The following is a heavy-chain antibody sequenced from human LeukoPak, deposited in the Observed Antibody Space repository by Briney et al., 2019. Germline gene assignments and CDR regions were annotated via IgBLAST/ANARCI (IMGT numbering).Heavy chain of an antibody. J-gene: IGHJ4*02. D-gene: IGHD6-13*01. CDR3: ARAAGPFDY. V-gene: IGHV4-30-2*01. Sequence: SETLSLTCAVSGGSISSGGYSWSWIRQPPGKGLEWIGYIYHSGSTYYNPSLKSRVTISVDRSKNQFSLKLSSVTAADTAVYYCARAAGPFDYWGQGTLVTVSS. CDR1: GGSISSGGYS. CDR2: IYHSGST.